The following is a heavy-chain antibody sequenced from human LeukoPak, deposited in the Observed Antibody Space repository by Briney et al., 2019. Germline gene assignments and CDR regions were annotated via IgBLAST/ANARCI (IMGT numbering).Heavy chain of an antibody. CDR3: ARAGVTYYYDSSGPAGY. Sequence: ASVKVSCKASGYTFTSYDINWVRQATGQGLEWMGWMNPNSGNTGYAQKFQGRVTMTRNTSISTAYMELSSLRSEDTAVYYCARAGVTYYYDSSGPAGYWGQGTLVTVSS. J-gene: IGHJ4*02. V-gene: IGHV1-8*01. CDR2: MNPNSGNT. CDR1: GYTFTSYD. D-gene: IGHD3-22*01.